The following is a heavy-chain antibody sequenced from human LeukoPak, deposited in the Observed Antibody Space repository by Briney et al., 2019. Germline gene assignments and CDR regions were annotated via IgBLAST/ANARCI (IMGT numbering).Heavy chain of an antibody. J-gene: IGHJ4*02. CDR1: EYIFSNSL. D-gene: IGHD6-19*01. Sequence: ASVKVSFRASEYIFSNSLMHWVRQAPGQGLEWMGVVNPSDTSTTYAQSLQGRVTMTRDTSTSTVYMDLSGLRSEDTAMYYCVRENIAVPGPAFDYWGQGTLVTVSS. V-gene: IGHV1-46*04. CDR2: VNPSDTST. CDR3: VRENIAVPGPAFDY.